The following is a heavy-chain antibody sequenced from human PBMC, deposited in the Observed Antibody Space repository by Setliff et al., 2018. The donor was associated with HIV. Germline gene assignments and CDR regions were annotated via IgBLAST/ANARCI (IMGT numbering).Heavy chain of an antibody. D-gene: IGHD3-10*01. CDR2: MNPNSGNT. Sequence: ASVKVSCKVSGYSLTELSINWVRQATGQGLEWMGWMNPNSGNTGYAQKFQGRVTMTRNTSISTAYMELSSLRSEDTAVYYCARGDYYGSGRTDAFDIWGQGTMVTVSS. V-gene: IGHV1-8*01. CDR1: GYSLTELS. CDR3: ARGDYYGSGRTDAFDI. J-gene: IGHJ3*02.